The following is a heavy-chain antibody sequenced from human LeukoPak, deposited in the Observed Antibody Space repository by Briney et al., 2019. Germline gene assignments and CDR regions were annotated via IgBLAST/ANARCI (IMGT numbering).Heavy chain of an antibody. Sequence: PGESLRISCKGSGYTFTSYWIGWVRQMPGKGLEWMGIIYPGDSDTRYSPSFQGQVTISADKSINTAYLQWSTLKASDTAMYYCARGYYYDSSGYPDYWGQGTLVTVSS. V-gene: IGHV5-51*01. D-gene: IGHD3-22*01. J-gene: IGHJ4*02. CDR1: GYTFTSYW. CDR3: ARGYYYDSSGYPDY. CDR2: IYPGDSDT.